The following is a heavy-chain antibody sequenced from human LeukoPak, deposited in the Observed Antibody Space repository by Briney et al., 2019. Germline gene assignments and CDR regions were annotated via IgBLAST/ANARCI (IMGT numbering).Heavy chain of an antibody. Sequence: SETLSLTCTVSGYSVSSGYYWGWIRQPPGKGLEWIGSMYHSGDTYYNPSLKSRVTISVDTSKNQLSLKLSSVTAADTAVYYCARSKAPLSTSWYGTWFDPWDQGTLVTVSS. CDR3: ARSKAPLSTSWYGTWFDP. J-gene: IGHJ5*02. CDR1: GYSVSSGYY. V-gene: IGHV4-38-2*02. CDR2: MYHSGDT. D-gene: IGHD2-2*01.